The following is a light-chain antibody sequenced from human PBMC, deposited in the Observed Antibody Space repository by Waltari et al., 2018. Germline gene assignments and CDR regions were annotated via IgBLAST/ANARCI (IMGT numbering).Light chain of an antibody. Sequence: DIVMTQSPDSLALSLGERATINCKSSRSVLYSSNNNNYLAWYQQKPRQPPKLPISWASTRESGVPDRFSGSGSGTDFTLTISSLQAEDVAVYYCHQYYDTPQTFGQGTKVEIK. V-gene: IGKV4-1*01. CDR2: WAS. CDR3: HQYYDTPQT. CDR1: RSVLYSSNNNNY. J-gene: IGKJ1*01.